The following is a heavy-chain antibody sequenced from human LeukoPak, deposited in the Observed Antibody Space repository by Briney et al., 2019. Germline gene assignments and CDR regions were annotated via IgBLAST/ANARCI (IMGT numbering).Heavy chain of an antibody. J-gene: IGHJ4*02. CDR1: GYTFTGYY. Sequence: ASVKVSCKASGYTFTGYYMHWVRQAPGQGLEWMGRINPNSGGTNYAQKFQGRVTMTRDTSISTAYMELSRLRSDDAAVYYCARDLAARPKTNDYWGQGTLVTVSS. CDR3: ARDLAARPKTNDY. D-gene: IGHD6-6*01. CDR2: INPNSGGT. V-gene: IGHV1-2*06.